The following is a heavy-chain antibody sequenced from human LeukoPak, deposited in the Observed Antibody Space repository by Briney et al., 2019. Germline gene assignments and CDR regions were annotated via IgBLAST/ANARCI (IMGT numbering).Heavy chain of an antibody. V-gene: IGHV3-30-3*02. CDR3: AKNDRAYGGNSDY. J-gene: IGHJ4*02. Sequence: GGSLRLSCSVSGFTFNSYTLHWVRQAPGKGLEWVALLSYGGTYKYYADSVKGRFTISRDTSKNTLYLQMNSLRAEDTAVYYCAKNDRAYGGNSDYWGQGTLVTVSS. CDR1: GFTFNSYT. CDR2: LSYGGTYK. D-gene: IGHD4-23*01.